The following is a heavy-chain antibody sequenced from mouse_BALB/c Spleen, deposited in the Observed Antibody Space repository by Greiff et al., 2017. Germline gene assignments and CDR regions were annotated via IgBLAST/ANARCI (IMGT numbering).Heavy chain of an antibody. V-gene: IGHV1-14*01. J-gene: IGHJ3*01. CDR3: AGTGTWFAY. CDR1: GYTFTSYV. D-gene: IGHD4-1*01. Sequence: EVKLVESGPELVKPGASVKMSCKASGYTFTSYVMHWVKQKPGQGLEWIGYINPYNDGTKYNEKFKGKATLTSDKSSSTAYMELSSLTSEDSAVYYCAGTGTWFAYWGQGTLVTVSA. CDR2: INPYNDGT.